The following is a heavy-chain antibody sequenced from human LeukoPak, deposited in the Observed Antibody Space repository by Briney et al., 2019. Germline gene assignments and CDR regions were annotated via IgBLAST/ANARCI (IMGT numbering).Heavy chain of an antibody. Sequence: ASVKVSCKASGYTFTSYAMHWVRQAPGQRLEWMGWINAGNDNTKYLQKFQGRITITRDTSASTAYMELTSLTSEDTAAYYCTAVDYGDFWGQGTLVTVSS. V-gene: IGHV1-3*01. J-gene: IGHJ4*02. CDR2: INAGNDNT. CDR3: TAVDYGDF. CDR1: GYTFTSYA.